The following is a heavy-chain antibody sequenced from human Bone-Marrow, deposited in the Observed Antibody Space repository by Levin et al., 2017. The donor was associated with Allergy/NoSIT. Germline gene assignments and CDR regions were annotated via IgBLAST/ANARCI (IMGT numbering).Heavy chain of an antibody. CDR1: GGTFSSYA. Sequence: SVKVSCKASGGTFSSYAISWVRQAPGQGLEWMGGIIPIFGTANYAQKFQGRVTITADKSTSTAYMELSSLRSEDTAVYYCARVASLINYDILTGYYDYYYYYMDVWGKGTTVTVSS. D-gene: IGHD3-9*01. CDR2: IIPIFGTA. J-gene: IGHJ6*03. CDR3: ARVASLINYDILTGYYDYYYYYMDV. V-gene: IGHV1-69*06.